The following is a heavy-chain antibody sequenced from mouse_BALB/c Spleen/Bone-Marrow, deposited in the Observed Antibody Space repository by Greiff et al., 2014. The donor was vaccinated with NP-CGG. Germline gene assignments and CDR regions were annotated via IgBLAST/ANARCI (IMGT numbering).Heavy chain of an antibody. CDR2: IWGGGIT. Sequence: QVQLKESGPGLVAPSQSLSLTCTVSGFSFTDYGVSWVRQPPGKGLEWLGVIWGGGITYYNSTLKSRLRISKDNSKSQVFLKMNSLQTNDTAMYYCAKHDTTVVLDYWGQGTTLTVSS. CDR3: AKHDTTVVLDY. V-gene: IGHV2-6-5*01. CDR1: GFSFTDYG. D-gene: IGHD1-1*01. J-gene: IGHJ2*01.